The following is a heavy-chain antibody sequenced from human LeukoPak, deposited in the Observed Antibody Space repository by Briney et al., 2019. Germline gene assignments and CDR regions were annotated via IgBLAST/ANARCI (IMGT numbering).Heavy chain of an antibody. Sequence: SETLSLTCTVSGGSISSYYWSWIRQPPGKGLEWIGYIYYSGSTNYNPSLKSRVTISEDTSKNQFSLKLSSVTAADTAVYYCARDQASGWYRWFDPWGQGTLVTVSS. J-gene: IGHJ5*02. CDR1: GGSISSYY. V-gene: IGHV4-59*01. CDR3: ARDQASGWYRWFDP. CDR2: IYYSGST. D-gene: IGHD6-19*01.